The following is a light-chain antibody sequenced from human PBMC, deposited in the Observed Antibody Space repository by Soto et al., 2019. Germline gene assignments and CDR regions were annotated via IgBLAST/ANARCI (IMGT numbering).Light chain of an antibody. CDR1: QSVGTS. Sequence: EIVLTQSPGTLSLSPGERATLSCRASQSVGTSLAWYQLKPGQAPRLLIYGASSRATGIPDRFSGSGSGTDFTVSISRLEPEDFAVYYCQHYADFPLTFGGGTKVEIK. CDR2: GAS. CDR3: QHYADFPLT. J-gene: IGKJ4*01. V-gene: IGKV3-20*01.